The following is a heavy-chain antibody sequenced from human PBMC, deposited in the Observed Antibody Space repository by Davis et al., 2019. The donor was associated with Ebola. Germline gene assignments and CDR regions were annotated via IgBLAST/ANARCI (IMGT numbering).Heavy chain of an antibody. Sequence: ASVKVSCKASGYAFIGYYIHWVRQAPGQGLEWMGWINTNTGNPTYAQGFTGRFVFSLDTSVSTAYLQISSLKAEDTAVYYCARGRQLGDYWGQGTLVTVSS. CDR2: INTNTGNP. V-gene: IGHV7-4-1*02. D-gene: IGHD6-13*01. J-gene: IGHJ4*02. CDR1: GYAFIGYY. CDR3: ARGRQLGDY.